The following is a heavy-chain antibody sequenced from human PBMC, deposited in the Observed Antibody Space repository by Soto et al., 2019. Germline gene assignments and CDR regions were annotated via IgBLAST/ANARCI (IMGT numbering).Heavy chain of an antibody. CDR3: GNPPRRGWFDS. D-gene: IGHD3-16*01. Sequence: PGGSLRLSGAASGFPLSKYWMSWVRQAPGKGLESVANIKDDGGQQYYVDSVKGRFNISRDNAENSLYLHMSSLRVEDTAVYYLGNPPRRGWFDSLGPGTVVTCSS. J-gene: IGHJ5*02. CDR1: GFPLSKYW. V-gene: IGHV3-7*03. CDR2: IKDDGGQQ.